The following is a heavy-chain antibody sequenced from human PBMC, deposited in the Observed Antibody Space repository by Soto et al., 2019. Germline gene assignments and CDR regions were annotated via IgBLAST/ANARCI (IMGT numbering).Heavy chain of an antibody. CDR1: GGSISSYY. J-gene: IGHJ4*02. Sequence: PSETLSLTCTVSGGSISSYYWSWIRQPPGKGLEWIGYIYYSGSTNYNPSLKSRVTISVDTSKNQFSLKLSSVTAADTAVYYCARRGEQQLGLNYFDYWGQGTLVTVSS. D-gene: IGHD6-13*01. V-gene: IGHV4-59*01. CDR2: IYYSGST. CDR3: ARRGEQQLGLNYFDY.